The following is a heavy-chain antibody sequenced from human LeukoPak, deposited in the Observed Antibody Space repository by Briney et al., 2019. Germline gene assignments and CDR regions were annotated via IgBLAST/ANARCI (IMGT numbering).Heavy chain of an antibody. Sequence: PSETLSLTCTVSGGSISSYYWSWIRQPPGKGLEWIGYIYYSGSTNYHPSLKSRVTISADTSKNQFSLKLSSVTAADTAVYYCAREVITGHFDYWGQGTLVTVSS. V-gene: IGHV4-59*01. CDR1: GGSISSYY. D-gene: IGHD2-21*01. CDR2: IYYSGST. J-gene: IGHJ4*02. CDR3: AREVITGHFDY.